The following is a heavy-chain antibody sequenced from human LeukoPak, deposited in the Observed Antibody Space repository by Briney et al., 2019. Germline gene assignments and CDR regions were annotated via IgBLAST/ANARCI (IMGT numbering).Heavy chain of an antibody. V-gene: IGHV1-2*02. CDR2: INPNSGGT. D-gene: IGHD6-13*01. CDR1: GYSFTSFG. CDR3: ARDPSSSWRFDY. Sequence: GASVKVSCKASGYSFTSFGISWVRQAPGQGLEWMGWINPNSGGTNYAQKFQGRVTMTRDTSISTAYMELSRLRSDDTAVYYCARDPSSSWRFDYWGQGTLVTVSS. J-gene: IGHJ4*02.